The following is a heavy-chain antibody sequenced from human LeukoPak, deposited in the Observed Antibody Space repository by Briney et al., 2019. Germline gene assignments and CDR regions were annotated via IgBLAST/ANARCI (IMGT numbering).Heavy chain of an antibody. CDR2: IRYDDTKK. D-gene: IGHD6-13*01. V-gene: IGHV3-30*18. J-gene: IGHJ4*02. Sequence: GRSLRLSCAASGFSFRTYGMHWVRQAPGKGPECVAVIRYDDTKKYYADSVQGRFTISRDSSQNTLYLQMNSLRPEDTAVYYCAKDVRGEAAAQNYWGQGTLVTVSS. CDR1: GFSFRTYG. CDR3: AKDVRGEAAAQNY.